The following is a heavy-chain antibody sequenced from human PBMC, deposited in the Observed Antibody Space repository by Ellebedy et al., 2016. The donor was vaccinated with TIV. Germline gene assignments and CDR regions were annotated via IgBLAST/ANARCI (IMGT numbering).Heavy chain of an antibody. J-gene: IGHJ4*02. CDR2: ISYDGNGQ. V-gene: IGHV3-30*12. CDR1: GFTFSSYG. Sequence: GESLKISCAASGFTFSSYGMHWVRQAPGKGLEWIAVISYDGNGQFYADSVKGRFTISRDNSKNTLYLQMNSLRAEDTAVYYCAKQFGKRDYWGQGTLVTVSS. D-gene: IGHD3-16*01. CDR3: AKQFGKRDY.